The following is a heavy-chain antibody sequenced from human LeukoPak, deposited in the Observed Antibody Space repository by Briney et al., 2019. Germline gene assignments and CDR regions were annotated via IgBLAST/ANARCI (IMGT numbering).Heavy chain of an antibody. CDR3: ASEVAVAGNY. D-gene: IGHD6-19*01. CDR1: GFTFSSYA. CDR2: ISYDGSNK. Sequence: GGSLRLSCAASGFTFSSYAMHWVRQAPGKGPEWVAVISYDGSNKYYADSVKGRFTISRDNSKNTLYLQMNSLRAEDTAVYYCASEVAVAGNYWGQGTLVTVSS. V-gene: IGHV3-30*04. J-gene: IGHJ4*02.